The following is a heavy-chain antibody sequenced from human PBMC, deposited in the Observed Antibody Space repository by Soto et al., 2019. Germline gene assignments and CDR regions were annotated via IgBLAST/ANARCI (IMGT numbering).Heavy chain of an antibody. CDR3: ARHFVWGSGSYYNNRYYYYGMDV. CDR2: IYPGDSDT. J-gene: IGHJ6*02. D-gene: IGHD3-10*01. Sequence: GESLKISCKGSGYSFTSYWIGWVRQMPGKGLEWMGIIYPGDSDTRYSPSFQGQVTISADKSISTAYLQWSSLKASDTAMYYCARHFVWGSGSYYNNRYYYYGMDVWGQGTTVTVSS. CDR1: GYSFTSYW. V-gene: IGHV5-51*01.